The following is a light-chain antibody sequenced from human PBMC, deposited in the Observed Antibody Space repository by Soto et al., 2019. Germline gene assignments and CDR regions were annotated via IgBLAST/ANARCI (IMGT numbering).Light chain of an antibody. Sequence: QPVLTQSTSASASMGTSVKLTCTLSSGHTTYAIAWHQQQPEKGPRYLMKLHGDGSHTKGDGIPDRFSGSSSGAERYLTISSLQSEDEADYYCQTWSTGIQVFGGGTQLTV. CDR3: QTWSTGIQV. J-gene: IGLJ2*01. CDR2: LHGDGSH. CDR1: SGHTTYA. V-gene: IGLV4-69*01.